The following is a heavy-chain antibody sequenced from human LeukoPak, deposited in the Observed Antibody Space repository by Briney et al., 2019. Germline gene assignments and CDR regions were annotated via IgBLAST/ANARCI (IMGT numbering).Heavy chain of an antibody. CDR2: INPGGGST. J-gene: IGHJ1*01. D-gene: IGHD2-2*01. CDR1: GYTFTGYY. Sequence: ASVKVSCKASGYTFTGYYMHWVRQAPGQGLEWMGIINPGGGSTSYAQKFQGRVTMTRDTSTSTVYMELSSLRSEDTAVYYCARVDCSSTSCHSAEYFQHWGQGTLVTVSS. CDR3: ARVDCSSTSCHSAEYFQH. V-gene: IGHV1-46*01.